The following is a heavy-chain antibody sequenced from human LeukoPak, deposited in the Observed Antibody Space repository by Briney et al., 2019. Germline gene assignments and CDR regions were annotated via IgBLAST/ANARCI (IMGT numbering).Heavy chain of an antibody. CDR2: LSGSGGST. CDR3: ANMAVPGTNCYYGMDV. CDR1: GFTFSSYA. J-gene: IGHJ6*02. D-gene: IGHD6-19*01. V-gene: IGHV3-23*01. Sequence: GGSLRLSCAASGFTFSSYAMSWVRQAPGKGLEWVSALSGSGGSTYYADSVKGRFTISRDNSKNTLYLQMNSLRAEDTAVYYCANMAVPGTNCYYGMDVWGQGTTVTVSS.